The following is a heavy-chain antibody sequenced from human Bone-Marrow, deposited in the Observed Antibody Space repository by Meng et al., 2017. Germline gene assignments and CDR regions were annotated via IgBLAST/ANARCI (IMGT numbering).Heavy chain of an antibody. D-gene: IGHD1-26*01. CDR1: GFTFSSYS. V-gene: IGHV3-15*01. CDR3: TWDDQAVSDY. CDR2: IKSNIDAGTT. Sequence: GESLKISCAASGFTFSSYSMNWVRQAPGKGLEWVGRIKSNIDAGTTEYAAPVTGRFTISRDDSKSTLYLQMSGLRIDDTGVYYCTWDDQAVSDYWGQGTLVTVSS. J-gene: IGHJ4*02.